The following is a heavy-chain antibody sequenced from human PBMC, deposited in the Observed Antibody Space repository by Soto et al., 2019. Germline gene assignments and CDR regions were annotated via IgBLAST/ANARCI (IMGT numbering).Heavy chain of an antibody. Sequence: SGGSLRLSCAASGFTFRTYGMNWVRRAPGGGLEWVASISSSGSFIYYADSVKGRFTISRDDAEKSLYLQMNSLRAEDKALYYCEREKEGIAAAIDYWGQGALVTVSS. D-gene: IGHD6-13*01. CDR3: EREKEGIAAAIDY. V-gene: IGHV3-21*01. CDR2: ISSSGSFI. J-gene: IGHJ4*02. CDR1: GFTFRTYG.